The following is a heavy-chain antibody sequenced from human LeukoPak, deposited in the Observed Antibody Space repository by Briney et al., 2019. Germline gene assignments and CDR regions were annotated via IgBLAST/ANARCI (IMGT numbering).Heavy chain of an antibody. V-gene: IGHV3-30*18. CDR3: AKGVAYYGSGSYSY. Sequence: PGRSLRLSCAASGFTFSSYGMHWVRQAPGKGLEWVAVISYDGSNKYYADSVKGRFTISRDNSKSTLYLQMNSLRAEDTAVYYWAKGVAYYGSGSYSYWGQGTLVTVSS. CDR2: ISYDGSNK. D-gene: IGHD3-10*01. CDR1: GFTFSSYG. J-gene: IGHJ4*02.